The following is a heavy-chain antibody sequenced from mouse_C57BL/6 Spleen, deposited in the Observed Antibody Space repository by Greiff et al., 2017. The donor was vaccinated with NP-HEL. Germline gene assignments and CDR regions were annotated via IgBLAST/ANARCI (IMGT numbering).Heavy chain of an antibody. CDR2: IWSGGST. Sequence: VQLQQSGPGLVQPSQSLSITCTVPGFSLTSYGVHWVRQCAGKGLEWLGVIWSGGSTDYYAAFISRLSISKDNSKSQVFFKMSSLQADDTAIYYCARWLLLYFDVWGTGTTVTVSS. J-gene: IGHJ1*03. D-gene: IGHD2-3*01. CDR1: GFSLTSYG. CDR3: ARWLLLYFDV. V-gene: IGHV2-2*01.